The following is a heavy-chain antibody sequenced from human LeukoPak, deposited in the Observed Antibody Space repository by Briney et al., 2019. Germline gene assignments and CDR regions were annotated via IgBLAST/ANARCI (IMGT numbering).Heavy chain of an antibody. CDR3: ARVIGGSGWYEEGSSPFFDY. CDR1: GFTFSDFY. D-gene: IGHD6-19*01. Sequence: PGGSLRLSCSASGFTFSDFYMSWIRQVPGKGLEWVSYISGSSTYTKYADSVKGRFTISRDNAKNSLYLEMNSLRAEDTAVYYCARVIGGSGWYEEGSSPFFDYWGQGTLVTVSS. V-gene: IGHV3-11*05. CDR2: ISGSSTYT. J-gene: IGHJ4*02.